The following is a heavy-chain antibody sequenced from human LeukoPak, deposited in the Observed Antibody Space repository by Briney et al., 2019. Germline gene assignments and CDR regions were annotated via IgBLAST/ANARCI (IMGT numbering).Heavy chain of an antibody. D-gene: IGHD2-15*01. CDR2: ISYDGSNK. CDR3: ARGAARRYCSGGSCYSKSTLDY. Sequence: PGGSLRLSCAASGFTFSSYSMIWVRQAPGKGLEWVAVISYDGSNKYYADSAKGRFTISRDNSKNTLYLQMNSLRAEDTAVYYCARGAARRYCSGGSCYSKSTLDYWGQGTLVTVSS. V-gene: IGHV3-30*03. CDR1: GFTFSSYS. J-gene: IGHJ4*02.